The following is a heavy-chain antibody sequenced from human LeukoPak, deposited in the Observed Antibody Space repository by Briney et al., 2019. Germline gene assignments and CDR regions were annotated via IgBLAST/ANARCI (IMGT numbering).Heavy chain of an antibody. CDR1: GFSFSRAW. CDR3: STSGGEF. D-gene: IGHD3-10*01. Sequence: GGSLRLSCAASGFSFSRAWMSWRRQAPGKGLESVANIKEDGFQTAYVDSVRGRLTISRDNAKNSLYLQMNSLRVEDTAIYYCSTSGGEFWGQGTLVTVSS. CDR2: IKEDGFQT. V-gene: IGHV3-7*01. J-gene: IGHJ4*02.